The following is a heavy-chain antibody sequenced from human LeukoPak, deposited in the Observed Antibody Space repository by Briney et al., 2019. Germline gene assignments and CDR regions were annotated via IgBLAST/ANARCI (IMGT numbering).Heavy chain of an antibody. CDR1: GFTLSLYT. CDR3: ASPSGAGTPRLFCF. V-gene: IGHV3-21*01. J-gene: IGHJ4*02. D-gene: IGHD6-19*01. Sequence: GGSLRLSCAASGFTLSLYTMNWVRQAPGKGPEWVSSISNGGTSIYYADSVKGRFTISSDDAKNSLYLQMNSLRVEDTAVYYCASPSGAGTPRLFCFRGQGTLVTVSS. CDR2: ISNGGTSI.